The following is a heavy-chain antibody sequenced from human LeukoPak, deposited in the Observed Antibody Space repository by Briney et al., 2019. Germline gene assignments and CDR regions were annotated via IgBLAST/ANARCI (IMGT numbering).Heavy chain of an antibody. V-gene: IGHV4-39*01. CDR3: ARRFRVSLEWLLWDAFDI. Sequence: SETLSLTCTVSGGFISSSSYYWGWIRQPPGKGLEWIGSIYYSGSTYYNPSLKSRVTISVDTSKNQFSLKLSSVTAADTAVYYCARRFRVSLEWLLWDAFDIWGQGTMVTVSS. J-gene: IGHJ3*02. D-gene: IGHD3-3*01. CDR1: GGFISSSSYY. CDR2: IYYSGST.